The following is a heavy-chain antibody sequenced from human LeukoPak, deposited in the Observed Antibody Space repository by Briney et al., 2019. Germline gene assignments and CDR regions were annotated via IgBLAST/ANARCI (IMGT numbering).Heavy chain of an antibody. CDR2: ISGYSTSA. V-gene: IGHV3-23*01. CDR1: GFTFSDSA. D-gene: IGHD4-23*01. J-gene: IGHJ4*02. Sequence: GGSLRLSCGASGFTFSDSAMNWVRQAPGKGLEWVSSISGYSTSAYYADSVKGRFTISRDNSKSTLYLQMNSLRAEDTAIYYCANSKTTVANFDYWGQGTLVTVSS. CDR3: ANSKTTVANFDY.